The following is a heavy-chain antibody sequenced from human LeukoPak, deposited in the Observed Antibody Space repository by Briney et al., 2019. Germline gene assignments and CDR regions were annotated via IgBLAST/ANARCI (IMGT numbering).Heavy chain of an antibody. Sequence: PGGSLRLSCAASGFIFSSYEMNWVRQAPGKGLEWISYISGGGDTIYADSVRGRFSSSRDNARNSLYLQMNSLRAEDTAVYYCAELGITMIGGVWGKGTTVTISS. J-gene: IGHJ6*04. D-gene: IGHD3-10*02. CDR2: ISGGGDTI. V-gene: IGHV3-48*03. CDR3: AELGITMIGGV. CDR1: GFIFSSYE.